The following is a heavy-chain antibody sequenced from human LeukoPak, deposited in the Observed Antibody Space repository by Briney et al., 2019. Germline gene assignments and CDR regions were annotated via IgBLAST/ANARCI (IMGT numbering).Heavy chain of an antibody. V-gene: IGHV2-5*01. CDR3: AHTSLWFGELFFDY. CDR2: IYWNDDK. J-gene: IGHJ4*02. Sequence: SGPTLVNPTQTLTLTCTFSGFALSTSGVGVGWIRQPPGKALEWLALIYWNDDKRYSPSLKSRLTITKDTSKNQVVLTMTNMDPVDTATYYCAHTSLWFGELFFDYWGQGTLVTVSS. D-gene: IGHD3-10*01. CDR1: GFALSTSGVG.